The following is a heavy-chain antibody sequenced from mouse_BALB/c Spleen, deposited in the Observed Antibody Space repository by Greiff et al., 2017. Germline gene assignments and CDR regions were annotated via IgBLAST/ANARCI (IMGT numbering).Heavy chain of an antibody. CDR1: GFTFSSYT. V-gene: IGHV5-12-2*01. D-gene: IGHD2-1*01. J-gene: IGHJ3*01. Sequence: EVKVVESGGGLVQPGGSLKLSCAASGFTFSSYTMSWVRQTPEKRLEWVAYISNGGGSTYYPDTVKGRFTISRDNAKNTLYLQMSSLKSEDTAMYYCARHEGGATTFFAYWGQGTLVTVSA. CDR3: ARHEGGATTFFAY. CDR2: ISNGGGST.